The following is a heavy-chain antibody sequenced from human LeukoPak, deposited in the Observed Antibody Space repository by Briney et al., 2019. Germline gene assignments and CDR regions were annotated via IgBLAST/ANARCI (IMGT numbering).Heavy chain of an antibody. CDR2: IYSGGST. CDR1: GFTVSSNY. V-gene: IGHV3-53*01. J-gene: IGHJ4*02. D-gene: IGHD1-26*01. Sequence: GGSLRLSCAASGFTVSSNYMSWVRQAPGKGLEWFSVIYSGGSTYYADSVKGRFTISRDNSKNTLYLQMNSLRAEDTAVYYCARVGGATKYFDYWGQGTLVTVSS. CDR3: ARVGGATKYFDY.